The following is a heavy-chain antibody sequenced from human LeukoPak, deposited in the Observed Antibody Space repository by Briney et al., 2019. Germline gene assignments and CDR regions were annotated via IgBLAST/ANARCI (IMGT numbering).Heavy chain of an antibody. V-gene: IGHV4-59*01. D-gene: IGHD4-11*01. Sequence: SSETLSLTCTVSGGSISSYYWSWTRHPPGKGMEWSGYIYYSGSTNYNPSLKSRVTISVDTSKNQFSLKLSSVTAADTAVYYCARGGGQFTVTTDPYYYYYMDVWGKGTTVTVSS. J-gene: IGHJ6*03. CDR2: IYYSGST. CDR1: GGSISSYY. CDR3: ARGGGQFTVTTDPYYYYYMDV.